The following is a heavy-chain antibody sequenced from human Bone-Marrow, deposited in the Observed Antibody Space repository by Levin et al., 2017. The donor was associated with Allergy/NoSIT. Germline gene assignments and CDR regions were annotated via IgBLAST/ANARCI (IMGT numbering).Heavy chain of an antibody. CDR1: GYTFTSYA. Sequence: GASVKVSCKASGYTFTSYAMHWVRQAPGQRLEWMGWINAGNGNTKYSQKFQGRVTITRDTSASTAYMELSSLRSEDTAVYYCARAERGDCSGGSRVPAGGDYMDVWGKGTTVTVSS. V-gene: IGHV1-3*01. CDR2: INAGNGNT. CDR3: ARAERGDCSGGSRVPAGGDYMDV. D-gene: IGHD2-15*01. J-gene: IGHJ6*03.